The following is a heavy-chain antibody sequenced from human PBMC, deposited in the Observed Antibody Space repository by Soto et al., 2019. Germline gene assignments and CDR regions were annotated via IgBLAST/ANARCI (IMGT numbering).Heavy chain of an antibody. CDR1: GFSFSGSW. J-gene: IGHJ4*02. Sequence: EVQLVESGGGLVQPGGSLRLSCEASGFSFSGSWMTWVRQAPGRGLEWLAKINPDGSGEYYVDSVKGRFTISRDNARSSLFFQMHSLRDEDTAVYFCAREYSFGLDYWGQGTLVTVSS. D-gene: IGHD2-15*01. CDR3: AREYSFGLDY. V-gene: IGHV3-7*04. CDR2: INPDGSGE.